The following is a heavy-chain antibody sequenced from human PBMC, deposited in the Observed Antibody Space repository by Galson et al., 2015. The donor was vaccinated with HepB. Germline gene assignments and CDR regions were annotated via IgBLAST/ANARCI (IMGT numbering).Heavy chain of an antibody. CDR1: EFTFRDNW. J-gene: IGHJ4*02. V-gene: IGHV3-74*01. CDR3: ARGLGYLSNS. D-gene: IGHD4-11*01. CDR2: ISIDGGVT. Sequence: SLRLSCAASEFTFRDNWMHWVRQAPGKGLVWVSHISIDGGVTYYADFVMGRFTISRDNSKNTLYLQMNSLRAEDTAVYFCARGLGYLSNSWGQGNLVILSS.